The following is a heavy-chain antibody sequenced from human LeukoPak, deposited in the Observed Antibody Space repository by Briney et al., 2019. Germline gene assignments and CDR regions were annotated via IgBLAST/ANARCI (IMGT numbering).Heavy chain of an antibody. J-gene: IGHJ4*02. CDR2: ISAYNGNT. D-gene: IGHD2-2*01. Sequence: ASVRVSCKTSGYTFTTFGITWVRQAPGQGLEWMGWISAYNGNTNFAQKFQGRVTMTTDTSTNTAYMELRSLRSDDTAVYFCARDAGVIVVPAAPILWGQGTLVIVSS. CDR1: GYTFTTFG. V-gene: IGHV1-18*01. CDR3: ARDAGVIVVPAAPIL.